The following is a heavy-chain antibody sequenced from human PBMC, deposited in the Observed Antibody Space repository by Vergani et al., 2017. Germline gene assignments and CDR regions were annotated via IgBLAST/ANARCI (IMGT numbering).Heavy chain of an antibody. D-gene: IGHD1-26*01. V-gene: IGHV5-51*03. J-gene: IGHJ5*02. CDR2: IYPGDSDT. CDR1: GYSFTSYW. Sequence: EVQLVQSGAEVKKPGESLKISCKGSGYSFTSYWIAWVRPMPGKGLEWMGLIYPGDSDTRYSPSFQGQVTISADKSINTAYLQWRSLKASDPAMYFCARVGATANWFDPWGQGTLVTVSS. CDR3: ARVGATANWFDP.